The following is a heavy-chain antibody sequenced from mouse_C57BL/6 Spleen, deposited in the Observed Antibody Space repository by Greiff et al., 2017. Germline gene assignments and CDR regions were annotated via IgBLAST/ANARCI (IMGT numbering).Heavy chain of an antibody. V-gene: IGHV5-15*01. D-gene: IGHD1-1*01. Sequence: EVKLVESGGGLVQPGGSLKLSCAASGFTFSDYGMAWVRQAPRKGPEWVAFISNLAYSIYYADTVTGRFTISRENAKNTLYLEMSSLRSEDTAMYYCARQGAVVARDWYFDVWGTGTTVTVSS. CDR3: ARQGAVVARDWYFDV. CDR2: ISNLAYSI. CDR1: GFTFSDYG. J-gene: IGHJ1*03.